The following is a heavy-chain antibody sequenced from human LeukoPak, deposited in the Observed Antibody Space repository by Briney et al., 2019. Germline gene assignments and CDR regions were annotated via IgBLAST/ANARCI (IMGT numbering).Heavy chain of an antibody. Sequence: ASVKVSCKASGYSFTGYYIHWVRQAPGQGLDWMGWIYPNNGATKYAQKFQGRVTMTRDTSISRAYMELTRLRSDDTAVYYCARGSETYYDFWSGSSFDYWGQGTLVTVSS. CDR2: IYPNNGAT. CDR3: ARGSETYYDFWSGSSFDY. CDR1: GYSFTGYY. J-gene: IGHJ4*02. D-gene: IGHD3-3*01. V-gene: IGHV1-2*02.